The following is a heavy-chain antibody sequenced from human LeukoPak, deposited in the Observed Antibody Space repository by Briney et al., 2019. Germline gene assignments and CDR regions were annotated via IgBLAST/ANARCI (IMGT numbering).Heavy chain of an antibody. CDR1: GFTFSNYA. CDR3: AKGAYSSGRAGCFDY. CDR2: IGTDVRTT. D-gene: IGHD6-25*01. J-gene: IGHJ4*02. V-gene: IGHV3-64*01. Sequence: GGSLRLSCAASGFTFSNYAMHWVRQAPGKGLEYVSAIGTDVRTTLYANSVKDRFTISRDNSKSTLYLQMDSLRVEDMAVYYCAKGAYSSGRAGCFDYWGRGTLVTVSS.